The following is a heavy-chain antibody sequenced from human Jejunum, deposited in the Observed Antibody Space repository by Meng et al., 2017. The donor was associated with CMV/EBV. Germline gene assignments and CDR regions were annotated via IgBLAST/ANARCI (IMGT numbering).Heavy chain of an antibody. CDR1: GFTFSNYD. CDR2: ISGTDGST. CDR3: AKRTRDGYNSPLDY. J-gene: IGHJ4*02. D-gene: IGHD5-24*01. V-gene: IGHV3-23*01. Sequence: EVQLLESGGDLVQPGGSLSLSGAASGFTFSNYDMNWVRQAPGKGLEWVSHISGTDGSTYYGDSVKGRFTTSRDNSRNTVYLHMDRVTVDDTAIYYCAKRTRDGYNSPLDYWGQGTLVTVAS.